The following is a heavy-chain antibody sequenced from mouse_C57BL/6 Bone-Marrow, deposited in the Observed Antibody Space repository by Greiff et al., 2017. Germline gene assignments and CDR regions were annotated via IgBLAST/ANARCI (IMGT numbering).Heavy chain of an antibody. Sequence: EVQRVESGGGLVQPGGSLKLSCAASGFTFSDYYMYWVRQTPEKRLEWVAYISNGGGSTYYTDTVKGRFTISRDKAKNTLYLQMSRLKSEDTAMYYGARQRAMDYWGQGTSVTVSS. CDR1: GFTFSDYY. V-gene: IGHV5-12*01. CDR3: ARQRAMDY. J-gene: IGHJ4*01. CDR2: ISNGGGST.